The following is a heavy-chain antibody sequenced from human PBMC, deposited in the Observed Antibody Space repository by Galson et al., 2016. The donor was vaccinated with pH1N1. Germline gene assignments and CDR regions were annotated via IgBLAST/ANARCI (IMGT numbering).Heavy chain of an antibody. J-gene: IGHJ4*02. V-gene: IGHV1-69*10. CDR2: IIPSLGRT. Sequence: SVKVSCKASGGLFKNYAIQWVRQAPGHGLQWMGRIIPSLGRTDYAATFQDRLTITADESTSTVSMELSSLKSDDTAVYSCARDLARRHDSWGQGTLVTVTS. CDR1: GGLFKNYA. CDR3: ARDLARRHDS.